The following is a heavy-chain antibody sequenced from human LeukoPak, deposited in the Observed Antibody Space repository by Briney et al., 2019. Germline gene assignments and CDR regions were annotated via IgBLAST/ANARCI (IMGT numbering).Heavy chain of an antibody. CDR3: AREEIGWDY. J-gene: IGHJ4*02. CDR2: IKGDGSST. D-gene: IGHD2-15*01. V-gene: IGHV3-74*01. CDR1: GFTFSSYW. Sequence: GGSLRLSCAASGFTFSSYWMHWVRQAPGKGLVWISRIKGDGSSTSYADSVKGRFTISRDNAKNTLYLQMNSLRAEDTAVYYCAREEIGWDYWGQGTLVTVSS.